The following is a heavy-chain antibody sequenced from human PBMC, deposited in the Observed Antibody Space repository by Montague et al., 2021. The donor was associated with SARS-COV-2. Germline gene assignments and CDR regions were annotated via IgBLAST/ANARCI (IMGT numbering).Heavy chain of an antibody. CDR1: GGTFNDSF. CDR3: ARGHQGVAMIVVVMIGAEYYFDY. CDR2: IYHGGIS. D-gene: IGHD3-22*01. J-gene: IGHJ4*02. V-gene: IGHV4-34*01. Sequence: SETLSLTCAVYGGTFNDSFLRLIRYSPRNGLEWIGQIYHGGISIHRPSPKCRVSISADTSKNQFSLKLKSVTAADTANYYCARGHQGVAMIVVVMIGAEYYFDYWGPGRLVTVSS.